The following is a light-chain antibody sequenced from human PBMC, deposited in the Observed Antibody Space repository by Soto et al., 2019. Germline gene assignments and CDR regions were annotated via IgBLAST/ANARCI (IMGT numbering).Light chain of an antibody. J-gene: IGKJ2*01. CDR3: QQYNSYPYT. CDR2: RAS. CDR1: QSIRSW. Sequence: DIQMTQSPSTLSASVGDRVTITCRASQSIRSWLAWYQQKPGKAPNLLIYRASNLERGATLRFSGSGSGTEFTLTISSLQPDDFATYYCQQYNSYPYTFGQGTRLEIK. V-gene: IGKV1-5*03.